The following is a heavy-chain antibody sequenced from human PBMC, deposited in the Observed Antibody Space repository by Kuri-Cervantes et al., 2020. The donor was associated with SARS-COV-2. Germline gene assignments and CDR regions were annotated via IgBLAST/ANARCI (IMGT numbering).Heavy chain of an antibody. CDR3: ASLRTGEGPLLDY. J-gene: IGHJ4*02. D-gene: IGHD7-27*01. V-gene: IGHV4-61*01. CDR2: IYYNGDT. Sequence: GSLRLSCTVTGASVNSINYYWTWIRQPPGKGLEWIGYIYYNGDTNYNPSLKSRVTISVDTSKNQFSLKLSSVTAADTAVYYCASLRTGEGPLLDYWGQGTLVTVSS. CDR1: GASVNSINYY.